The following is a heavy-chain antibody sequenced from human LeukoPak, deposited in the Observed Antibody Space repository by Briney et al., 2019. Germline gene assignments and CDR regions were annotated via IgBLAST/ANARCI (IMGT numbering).Heavy chain of an antibody. Sequence: QPGRSLRLSCAASGFTFDDYAMHWVRQAPGKGLEWVSVIYSGGNTYYADSVKGRFTISRDNSKNTLYLQMNSLRAEDTAVYYCARDSYYYGSGSYQFFDCWGQGTLVTVSS. D-gene: IGHD3-10*01. V-gene: IGHV3-53*01. CDR1: GFTFDDYA. J-gene: IGHJ4*02. CDR3: ARDSYYYGSGSYQFFDC. CDR2: IYSGGNT.